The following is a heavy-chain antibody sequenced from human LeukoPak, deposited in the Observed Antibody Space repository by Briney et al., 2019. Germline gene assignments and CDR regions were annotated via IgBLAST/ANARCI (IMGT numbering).Heavy chain of an antibody. CDR2: ISGSGGST. Sequence: GGSLRLSCAASGFTFSSYAMSWVRQAPGQGLEWVSAISGSGGSTYYADSVKGWFTISRDSSKNTLYLQMNSLRAEDTAVYYCARDKHSSGRLTYFDYWGQGSLVTVSS. J-gene: IGHJ4*02. D-gene: IGHD6-19*01. CDR3: ARDKHSSGRLTYFDY. V-gene: IGHV3-23*01. CDR1: GFTFSSYA.